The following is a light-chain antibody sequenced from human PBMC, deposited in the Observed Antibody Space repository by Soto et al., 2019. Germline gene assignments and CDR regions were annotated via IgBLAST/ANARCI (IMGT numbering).Light chain of an antibody. CDR3: QQYGSSPPWT. V-gene: IGKV3-20*01. Sequence: EIVLTQSPGTLSLSPGERATLSCRARQSVSSSYLAWYQQKPGQAPRLLRYGASSRATGIPDRFSGSGSGTDFTLTISRLEPEDFAVYYCQQYGSSPPWTFGQGTKVEIK. CDR2: GAS. CDR1: QSVSSSY. J-gene: IGKJ1*01.